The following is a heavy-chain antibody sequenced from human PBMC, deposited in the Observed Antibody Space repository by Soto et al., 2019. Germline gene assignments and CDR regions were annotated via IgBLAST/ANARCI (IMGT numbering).Heavy chain of an antibody. CDR3: ARDPPVLRYCDWVLDNWFDP. D-gene: IGHD3-9*01. Sequence: ASVKVSCKASGYTFTSYGISWVRQAPGQGLEWMGWISAYNGNTNYAQKLQGRVTMTTDTSTSTAYMELRSLRSDDTAVYYCARDPPVLRYCDWVLDNWFDPWGQGAQVTVSS. J-gene: IGHJ5*02. CDR1: GYTFTSYG. V-gene: IGHV1-18*01. CDR2: ISAYNGNT.